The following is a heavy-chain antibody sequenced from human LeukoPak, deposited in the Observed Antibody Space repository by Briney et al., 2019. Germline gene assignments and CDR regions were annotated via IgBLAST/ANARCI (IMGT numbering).Heavy chain of an antibody. J-gene: IGHJ4*02. Sequence: GGSLRLSCAASGFTFSGCGMQWVRQAPGKGLEWVAFIWYDGRDKYYVGSVKGRFTSSRDNSKNTLYLQMNSLRAEDTAMYYCAKDPYSYGSYFDYWGQGTLVTVSS. D-gene: IGHD5-18*01. V-gene: IGHV3-30*02. CDR2: IWYDGRDK. CDR3: AKDPYSYGSYFDY. CDR1: GFTFSGCG.